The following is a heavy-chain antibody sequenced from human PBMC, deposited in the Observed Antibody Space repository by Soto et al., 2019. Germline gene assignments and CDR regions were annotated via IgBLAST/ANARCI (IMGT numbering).Heavy chain of an antibody. Sequence: SETLSLTCTVSGGSVNSVGYYCSWIRQPPGKGLEWIGFIFYNGGTSYNPSLGSRVTISADTSKTLFSLNLNFVTAADTAVYHCARGDHGPRRFYFDTWGQGTLVTVST. V-gene: IGHV4-61*03. D-gene: IGHD2-8*01. CDR2: IFYNGGT. CDR1: GGSVNSVGYY. J-gene: IGHJ4*02. CDR3: ARGDHGPRRFYFDT.